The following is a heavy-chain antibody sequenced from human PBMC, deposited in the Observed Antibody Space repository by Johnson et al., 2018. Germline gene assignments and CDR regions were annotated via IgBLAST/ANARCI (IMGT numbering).Heavy chain of an antibody. J-gene: IGHJ6*03. D-gene: IGHD3-3*01. CDR2: IGDSGSST. V-gene: IGHV3-23*04. CDR3: STGPLECPFWSLRYNFYSYYLDV. CDR1: GFTFSNYA. Sequence: VQLVESGGGLVQPGGSLRLSCTASGFTFSNYAMTWVRQAPGKGLEWVSAIGDSGSSTFYPDSVKGRFTISRANSQNTLHLPMNSLRVECSALYSWSTGPLECPFWSLRYNFYSYYLDVWGKGTTFTVSS.